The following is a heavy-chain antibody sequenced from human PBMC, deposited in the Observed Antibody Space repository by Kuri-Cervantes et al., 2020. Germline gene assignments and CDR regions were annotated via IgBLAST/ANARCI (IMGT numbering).Heavy chain of an antibody. CDR2: IYYSGST. J-gene: IGHJ4*02. V-gene: IGHV4-59*01. D-gene: IGHD6-19*01. CDR1: GGSISSYY. Sequence: SETLSLTCTVSGGSISSYYWSWIRQPPGKGLEWIGYIYYSGSTNYNPSLKSRVTISVDTSKNQFSLKLSSVTAADTAVYYCARLSGIAVPYYFDYWGQGNLVTVSS. CDR3: ARLSGIAVPYYFDY.